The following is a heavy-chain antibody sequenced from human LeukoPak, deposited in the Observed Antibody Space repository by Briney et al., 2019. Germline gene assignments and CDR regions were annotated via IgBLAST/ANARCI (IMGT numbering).Heavy chain of an antibody. CDR2: FYYSGST. Sequence: SETLSLTCAVSGGSISRGGYSWSWIRQPPGKGLEWIGYFYYSGSTYYNPSLKSRVTISLDTSKNQLSLKLSSVTAADTAVYYCARRYCSGGSCYSERGAFDIWGQGTMVTVSS. CDR3: ARRYCSGGSCYSERGAFDI. J-gene: IGHJ3*02. CDR1: GGSISRGGYS. D-gene: IGHD2-15*01. V-gene: IGHV4-30-4*07.